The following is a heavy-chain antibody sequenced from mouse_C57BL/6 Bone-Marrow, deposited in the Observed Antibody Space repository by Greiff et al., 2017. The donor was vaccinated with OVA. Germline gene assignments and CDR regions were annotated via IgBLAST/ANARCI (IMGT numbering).Heavy chain of an antibody. Sequence: EVTLVESGGGLVQPGESLKLSCESYEYDFPSYYMSWVRQTPEKRLELVAAINSAGGSTYYPDTMQSRFIISRDNTKKTLYLQMSSLRSEDTALYYCARQGNYYDYDGFAYWGQGTLVTVSA. J-gene: IGHJ3*01. CDR3: ARQGNYYDYDGFAY. D-gene: IGHD2-4*01. V-gene: IGHV5-2*01. CDR1: EYDFPSYY. CDR2: INSAGGST.